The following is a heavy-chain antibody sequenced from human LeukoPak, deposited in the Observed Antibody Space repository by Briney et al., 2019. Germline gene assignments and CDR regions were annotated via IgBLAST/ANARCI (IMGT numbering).Heavy chain of an antibody. D-gene: IGHD6-6*01. CDR1: GFTFSVNP. CDR2: INHSGST. V-gene: IGHV4-34*01. J-gene: IGHJ4*02. CDR3: ARGIAARY. Sequence: GSLRLSCAASGFTFSVNPMNWVRQPPGKGLEWIGEINHSGSTNYNPSLKSRVTISVDTSKNQFSLKLSSVTAADTAVYYCARGIAARYWGQGTLVTVSS.